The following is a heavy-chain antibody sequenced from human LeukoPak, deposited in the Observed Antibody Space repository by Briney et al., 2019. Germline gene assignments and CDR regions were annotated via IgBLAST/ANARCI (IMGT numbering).Heavy chain of an antibody. CDR3: ARDLGARLDYSIGPCFDY. CDR1: GFTFSSYW. Sequence: GGSVSLSCAASGFTFSSYWMSWVRQAPGKGLEWVANIKQDGSEKYYVDSVKGRFTISRDNAKNSLYLQMNSLRAEDTAVYYCARDLGARLDYSIGPCFDYWGQGTLVTVSS. J-gene: IGHJ4*02. V-gene: IGHV3-7*01. D-gene: IGHD4-11*01. CDR2: IKQDGSEK.